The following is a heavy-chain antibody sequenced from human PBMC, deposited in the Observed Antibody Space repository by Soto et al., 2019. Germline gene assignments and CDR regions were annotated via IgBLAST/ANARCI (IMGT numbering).Heavy chain of an antibody. CDR3: ARSRIVRGGHHFDY. D-gene: IGHD3-10*01. Sequence: SETLSLTCTVSGGSISSGGYYWSWIRQHPGKGLEWIGYIYYSGSTYYNPSLKSRVTISVDTSKNQFSLKLSSVTAADTAVYYCARSRIVRGGHHFDYWGQGTLVTVYS. V-gene: IGHV4-31*03. J-gene: IGHJ4*02. CDR2: IYYSGST. CDR1: GGSISSGGYY.